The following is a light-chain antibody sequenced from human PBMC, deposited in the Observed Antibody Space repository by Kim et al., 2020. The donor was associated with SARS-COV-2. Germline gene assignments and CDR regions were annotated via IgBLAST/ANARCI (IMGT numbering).Light chain of an antibody. V-gene: IGKV1-33*01. J-gene: IGKJ4*01. CDR2: DAS. Sequence: SASVGDRVTITCQASQDIGKFLGWSQQKPGKAPKLLLYDASTLERGIPSRFSGSGSGTEFTFTISNLQPEDFATYFCQQYDKLPLTFGGGTKLEI. CDR1: QDIGKF. CDR3: QQYDKLPLT.